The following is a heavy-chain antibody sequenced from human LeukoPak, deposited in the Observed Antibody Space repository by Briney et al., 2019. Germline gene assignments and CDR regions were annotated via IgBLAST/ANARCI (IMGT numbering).Heavy chain of an antibody. CDR2: INAYNGDT. V-gene: IGHV1-18*01. CDR3: ARDGLVPALYYLDF. CDR1: GYTFSNFG. Sequence: ASVKVSCKGSGYTFSNFGISWVRQAPGQGLEWMGWINAYNGDTDYAEKVQGRVTMTTDTSTSTACMELRSLRSEDTAVYYCARDGLVPALYYLDFWGKGTTVTVSS. D-gene: IGHD2-2*01. J-gene: IGHJ6*03.